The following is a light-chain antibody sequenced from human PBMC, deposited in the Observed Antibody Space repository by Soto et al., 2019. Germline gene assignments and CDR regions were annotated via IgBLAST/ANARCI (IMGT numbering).Light chain of an antibody. V-gene: IGKV3D-15*01. J-gene: IGKJ1*01. CDR1: QSVPRSY. CDR2: DAS. CDR3: QQYNNWPRT. Sequence: SQSPGTLSLSTGERDTLSCRASQSVPRSYLAWYQQKPGQAPRLLIYDASKRATGIPARFSGSGSGTEFTLTISSLQSEDFAVYYCQQYNNWPRTFGQGTKVDIK.